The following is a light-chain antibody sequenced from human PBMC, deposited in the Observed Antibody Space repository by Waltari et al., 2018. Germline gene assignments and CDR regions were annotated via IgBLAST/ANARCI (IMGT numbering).Light chain of an antibody. J-gene: IGKJ4*01. CDR2: DAS. V-gene: IGKV3-11*01. CDR3: QQRSSWPLT. Sequence: SCMASQSVVNFLVWYQQKPGQAPRLRIYDASNRATGIPARFSGSASGTDFTLTITNVEPEDSAFYYCQQRSSWPLTFGGGTKLEIK. CDR1: QSVVNF.